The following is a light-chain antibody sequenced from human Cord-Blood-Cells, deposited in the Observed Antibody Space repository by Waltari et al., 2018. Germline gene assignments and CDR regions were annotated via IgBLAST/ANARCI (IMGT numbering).Light chain of an antibody. CDR3: QQYYSTPWT. CDR2: WAS. V-gene: IGKV4-1*01. J-gene: IGKJ1*01. CDR1: QSVLYSSNNKNY. Sequence: DIVMTQSPDSLAVSLGERATINCKSSQSVLYSSNNKNYLAWYQQKPGQPPKLLIYWASTRESGVPDRFSGSGSGTDFTLTISSLQAEDGAVYYCQQYYSTPWTFGQVTKVEIK.